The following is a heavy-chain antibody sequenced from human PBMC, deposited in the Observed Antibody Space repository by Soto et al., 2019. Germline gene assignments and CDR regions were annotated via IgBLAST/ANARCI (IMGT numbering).Heavy chain of an antibody. V-gene: IGHV3-48*03. CDR1: GFTFSSYE. Sequence: PGGSLRLSCAASGFTFSSYEMNWVRQTPGKGLDWISYIGGSGGTKHSADPVKGRFTISRDNAQNPLRLQMKSQRVEDTAVYYCARDRGGDVGQFLFPDGFDLWGQGPLVTVSS. CDR3: ARDRGGDVGQFLFPDGFDL. J-gene: IGHJ3*01. D-gene: IGHD3-10*01. CDR2: IGGSGGTK.